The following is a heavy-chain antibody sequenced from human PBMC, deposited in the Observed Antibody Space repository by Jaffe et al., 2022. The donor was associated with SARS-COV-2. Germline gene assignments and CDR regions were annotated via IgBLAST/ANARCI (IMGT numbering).Heavy chain of an antibody. CDR3: ARERVTMTSNPPPYYFDY. CDR2: IYTSGST. CDR1: GGSISSGSYY. D-gene: IGHD3-22*01. Sequence: QVQLQESGPGLVKPSQTLSLTCTVSGGSISSGSYYWSWIRQPAGKGLEWIGRIYTSGSTNYNPSLKSRVTISVDTSKNQFSLKLSSVTAADTAVYYCARERVTMTSNPPPYYFDYWGQGTLVTVSS. V-gene: IGHV4-61*02. J-gene: IGHJ4*02.